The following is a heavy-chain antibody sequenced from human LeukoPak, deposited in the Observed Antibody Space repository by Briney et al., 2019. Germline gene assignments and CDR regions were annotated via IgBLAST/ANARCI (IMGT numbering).Heavy chain of an antibody. CDR2: ISSSGGPI. Sequence: GGSLRLSCAASGFTFRSYEMNWVRQAPGKGLEWVSYISSSGGPIYYADSVKGRFTISRDNAKNSLYLQMNSLRAEDTAVYYCARVIYYYGMDVSGQGTTVTASS. CDR1: GFTFRSYE. J-gene: IGHJ6*02. CDR3: ARVIYYYGMDV. V-gene: IGHV3-48*03.